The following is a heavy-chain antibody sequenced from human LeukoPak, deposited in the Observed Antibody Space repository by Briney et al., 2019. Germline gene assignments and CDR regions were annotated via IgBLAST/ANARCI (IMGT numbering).Heavy chain of an antibody. Sequence: PGGSLRLSCAASGFTFDDYAMHWVRQAPGKGLEWVSGISWNSGSIGYADSVKGRFTISRDNAKNSLYLQMNSLRAEDMALYYCAKGGSGSYDYYIDVWGKGTTVTVSS. J-gene: IGHJ6*03. D-gene: IGHD3-10*01. CDR1: GFTFDDYA. CDR3: AKGGSGSYDYYIDV. CDR2: ISWNSGSI. V-gene: IGHV3-9*03.